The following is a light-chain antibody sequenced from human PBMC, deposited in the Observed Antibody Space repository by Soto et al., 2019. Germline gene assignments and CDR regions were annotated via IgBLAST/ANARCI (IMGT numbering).Light chain of an antibody. CDR1: QGINNY. J-gene: IGKJ1*01. Sequence: DFQLTQSPSFLSASIGDRVTITCRASQGINNYLAWYQQKPGKAPKLLIYTASTLQSGIPSRFSGSGSGTEFTPTISSLQPEDFATYYCQHLKTYPQTFGQGTKVEIK. CDR3: QHLKTYPQT. CDR2: TAS. V-gene: IGKV1-9*01.